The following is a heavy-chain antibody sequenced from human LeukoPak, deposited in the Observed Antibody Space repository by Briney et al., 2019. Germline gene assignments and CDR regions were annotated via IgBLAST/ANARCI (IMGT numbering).Heavy chain of an antibody. CDR3: ARHGDGFYDILTGSFDY. D-gene: IGHD3-9*01. CDR2: IYYSGST. J-gene: IGHJ4*02. V-gene: IGHV4-39*01. Sequence: WVRQAPGKGLEWIGSIYYSGSTYYSPSLKSRVTISVDTSKNQFSLQLNSVTAADTAVYYCARHGDGFYDILTGSFDYWGQGTLVTVSS.